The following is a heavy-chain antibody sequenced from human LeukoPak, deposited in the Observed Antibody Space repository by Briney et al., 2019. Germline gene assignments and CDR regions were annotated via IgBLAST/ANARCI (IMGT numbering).Heavy chain of an antibody. CDR2: IIPIFGTA. CDR3: ARSSSGSYPLGYYFDY. D-gene: IGHD1-26*01. V-gene: IGHV1-69*13. Sequence: SVKVSCKASGGTFSSYAISWVRQAPGQGLECMGGIIPIFGTANYAQKFQGGVTITADESTSTAYMELSSLRSEDTAVYYCARSSSGSYPLGYYFDYWGQGTLVTVSS. J-gene: IGHJ4*02. CDR1: GGTFSSYA.